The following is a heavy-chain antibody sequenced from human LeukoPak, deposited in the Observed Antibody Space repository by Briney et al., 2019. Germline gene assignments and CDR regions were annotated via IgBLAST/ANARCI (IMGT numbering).Heavy chain of an antibody. CDR2: IYPGDSDT. V-gene: IGHV5-51*01. Sequence: GESLKISCKGSGYSFTSYWIGWVRQMPGKGLEWMGIIYPGDSDTRYSPSFQGQVTISADKSISTAYLQWSSLKASDTAMYYCASFNLGYCSSTSCYNGDDAFDIWGQGTMVTVSS. CDR1: GYSFTSYW. J-gene: IGHJ3*02. CDR3: ASFNLGYCSSTSCYNGDDAFDI. D-gene: IGHD2-2*02.